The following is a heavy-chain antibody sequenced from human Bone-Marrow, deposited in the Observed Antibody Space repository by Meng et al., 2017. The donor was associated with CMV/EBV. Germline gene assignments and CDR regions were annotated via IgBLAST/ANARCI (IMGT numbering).Heavy chain of an antibody. J-gene: IGHJ4*02. V-gene: IGHV4-34*01. Sequence: VDGGSFRSYYRSWIPQPPGKVLWWIGEINHSGSTNYNPSLKRRVTISVDTSKNQFSLELSSVTAADTAVYYCARSGGGIFGVVIFDYWSEGRLVTVSS. CDR3: ARSGGGIFGVVIFDY. D-gene: IGHD3-3*01. CDR1: GGSFRSYY. CDR2: INHSGST.